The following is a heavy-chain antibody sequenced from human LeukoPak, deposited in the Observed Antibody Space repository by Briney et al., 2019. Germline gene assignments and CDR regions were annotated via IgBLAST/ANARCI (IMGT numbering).Heavy chain of an antibody. CDR3: ARDSSDYDFWSGYYISY. D-gene: IGHD3-3*01. J-gene: IGHJ4*02. CDR1: GFTFSSYS. V-gene: IGHV3-48*01. Sequence: GGSLRLSCAASGFTFSSYSMNWVRQAPGKGLEWVSYISSSSSTIYYADSVKGRFTIFRDNAKNSLYLQMNSLRAEDTAVYYCARDSSDYDFWSGYYISYWGQGTLVTVSS. CDR2: ISSSSSTI.